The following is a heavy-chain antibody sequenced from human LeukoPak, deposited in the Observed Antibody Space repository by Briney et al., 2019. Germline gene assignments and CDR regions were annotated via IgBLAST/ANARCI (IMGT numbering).Heavy chain of an antibody. J-gene: IGHJ3*02. CDR3: AREGTAMVGDAFDI. CDR2: IYYSGST. CDR1: GGSSSSYY. D-gene: IGHD5-18*01. V-gene: IGHV4-59*01. Sequence: SETLSLTCTVSGGSSSSYYWSWVRQPPGKGLEWIGYIYYSGSTNYNPSLKSRVTISVDTSKNQFSLKLSSVTAADTAVYYCAREGTAMVGDAFDIWGQGTMVTVSS.